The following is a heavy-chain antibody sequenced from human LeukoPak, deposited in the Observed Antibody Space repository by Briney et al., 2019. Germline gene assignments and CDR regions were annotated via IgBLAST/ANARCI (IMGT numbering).Heavy chain of an antibody. CDR2: IYYSGST. D-gene: IGHD6-19*01. J-gene: IGHJ4*02. V-gene: IGHV4-39*07. Sequence: SETLSLTCSVSGGSISSSSHYWDWIRQPPGEGLEWIGSIYYSGSTYYNPSLKSRVTISVDTSKNQFSLKLISVTAADTAVYYCARDLGRAVAGFDYWGQGTLVTVSS. CDR3: ARDLGRAVAGFDY. CDR1: GGSISSSSHY.